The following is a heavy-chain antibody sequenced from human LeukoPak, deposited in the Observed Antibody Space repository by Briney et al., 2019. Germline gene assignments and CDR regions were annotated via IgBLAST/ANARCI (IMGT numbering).Heavy chain of an antibody. Sequence: GGSLRLSCAASGFTFTNLWMIWVRQAPGKGLQWVANINEDGSVKYYVGSVEGRFTISRDNAKNSVYLQMNSLRGEDTGVYYCASSNYSSSSSWGQGTLVTVSS. CDR3: ASSNYSSSSS. V-gene: IGHV3-7*01. CDR1: GFTFTNLW. CDR2: INEDGSVK. D-gene: IGHD4-11*01. J-gene: IGHJ5*02.